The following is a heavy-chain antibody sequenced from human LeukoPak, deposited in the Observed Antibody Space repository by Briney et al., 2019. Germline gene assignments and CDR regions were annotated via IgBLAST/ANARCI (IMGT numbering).Heavy chain of an antibody. Sequence: GGSLRLSCAASGFTFSSYGMHWVRQAPGKGLEWVAFIRYDGSNKYYADSVKGRFTISRDNSKNTLYLQMNSLRAEDTAVYYCAKDRRYYGSGSQPRYFDYWGQGTLVTVSS. V-gene: IGHV3-30*02. J-gene: IGHJ4*02. CDR3: AKDRRYYGSGSQPRYFDY. CDR2: IRYDGSNK. D-gene: IGHD3-10*01. CDR1: GFTFSSYG.